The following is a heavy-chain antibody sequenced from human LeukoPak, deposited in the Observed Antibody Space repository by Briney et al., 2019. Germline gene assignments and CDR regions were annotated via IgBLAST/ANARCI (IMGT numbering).Heavy chain of an antibody. V-gene: IGHV3-23*01. CDR1: GFTFSNFA. D-gene: IGHD4-23*01. CDR2: ISGSSGST. J-gene: IGHJ4*02. Sequence: GGSLRLSCAASGFTFSNFAMSWVRQAPGKGLEWVSNISGSSGSTFYADSVKGRFPISRDNSKNTLFLQMNSLSAEAKATYYYAKARRSRWSSSEGDYWGQGSLVTVSS. CDR3: AKARRSRWSSSEGDY.